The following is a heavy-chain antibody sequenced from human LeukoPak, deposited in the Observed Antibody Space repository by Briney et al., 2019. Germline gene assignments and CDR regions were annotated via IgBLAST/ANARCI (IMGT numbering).Heavy chain of an antibody. D-gene: IGHD2-2*02. J-gene: IGHJ4*02. CDR3: AREGGPGYCSSTSCYTAGYFEY. Sequence: ASVTFSFKASGGTFSSYAISWVRQAPGEGLEWMGGIIPIFGSANYAQKFQGRVTITTDESTSTAYMELSSLRSEDTAVYCCAREGGPGYCSSTSCYTAGYFEYCGQGTLVTVSS. CDR2: IIPIFGSA. V-gene: IGHV1-69*05. CDR1: GGTFSSYA.